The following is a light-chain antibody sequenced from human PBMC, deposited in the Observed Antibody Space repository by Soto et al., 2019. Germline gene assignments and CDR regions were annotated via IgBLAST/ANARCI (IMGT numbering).Light chain of an antibody. J-gene: IGKJ1*01. V-gene: IGKV3-20*01. Sequence: EIVLTQSPGTLSLSPGERATLSCRASQSVTSSYLAWYQQTPGQALRLLIYGASTRATGIPDRFSGSGSDTDFTLTISRLEPEDFAVYYCQQYGSSPSTFGQGTKVEIK. CDR3: QQYGSSPST. CDR2: GAS. CDR1: QSVTSSY.